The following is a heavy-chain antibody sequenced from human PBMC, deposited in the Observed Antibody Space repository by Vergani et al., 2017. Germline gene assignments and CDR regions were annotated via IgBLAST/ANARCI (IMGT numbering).Heavy chain of an antibody. CDR3: ARDDYGWRGFDYYFDY. D-gene: IGHD3-16*01. V-gene: IGHV3-21*01. CDR1: GFTFSSYS. J-gene: IGHJ4*02. CDR2: ISSSSSYI. Sequence: EVQLVESGGGLVKPGGSLRLSCAASGFTFSSYSMNWVRQAPGKGLEWVSSISSSSSYIYYADSVKGRFTISRDNAKNSLYPQMNSLRAEDTAVYYCARDDYGWRGFDYYFDYWGQGTLVTVSS.